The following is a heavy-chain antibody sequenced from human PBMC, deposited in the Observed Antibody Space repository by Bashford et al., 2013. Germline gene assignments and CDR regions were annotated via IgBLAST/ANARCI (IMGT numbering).Heavy chain of an antibody. CDR3: AITSHGGFFDWLPHHMDV. Sequence: VRQXPERGWSGSQAISGSGGRTFYAESVKGRFTISRNNSKNTLYLQMNSLRADGTALYYCAITSHGGFFDWLPHHMDVWGQGTTVTVSS. J-gene: IGHJ6*02. V-gene: IGHV3-23*01. CDR2: ISGSGGRT. D-gene: IGHD3-9*01.